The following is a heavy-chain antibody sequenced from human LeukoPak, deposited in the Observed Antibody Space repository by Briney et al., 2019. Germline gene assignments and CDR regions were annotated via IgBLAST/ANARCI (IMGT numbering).Heavy chain of an antibody. CDR2: IKQDGSEK. J-gene: IGHJ4*02. V-gene: IGHV3-7*01. CDR3: ARTQNIVVVPAAIPDY. D-gene: IGHD2-2*01. Sequence: TGGSLRLSCAASGFTFSSYWMSWVRQAPGKGLEWVANIKQDGSEKYYVDSVKGRFTISRDNAKNSLYLQMHSLRAEDTAVYYCARTQNIVVVPAAIPDYWGQGTLVTVSS. CDR1: GFTFSSYW.